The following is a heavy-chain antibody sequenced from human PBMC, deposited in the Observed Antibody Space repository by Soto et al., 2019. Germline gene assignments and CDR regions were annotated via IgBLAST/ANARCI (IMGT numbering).Heavy chain of an antibody. V-gene: IGHV1-2*02. CDR2: INPNSGGT. J-gene: IGHJ4*02. D-gene: IGHD3-22*01. CDR1: GYTSTGYY. Sequence: ASVKVSCKASGYTSTGYYMHWVRQAPGQGLEWMGWINPNSGGTNYAQKFQGRVTMTRDTSISTAYMELSRLRSDDTAVYYCARYDSSGYYSPNDYWGQGTLVTVSS. CDR3: ARYDSSGYYSPNDY.